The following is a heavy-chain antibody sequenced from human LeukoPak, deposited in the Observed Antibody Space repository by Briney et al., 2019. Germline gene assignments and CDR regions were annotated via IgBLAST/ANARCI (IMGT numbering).Heavy chain of an antibody. Sequence: SETLSLTCAVYGGSFSGYYWSWVRQPPGKGLEWIGEISHSGSTNYNPSLKSRVTISVDTSKNQFSLKLSSVTAADTAVYYCARGGSRPRFLEVNWFDPWGQGTLVTVSS. CDR3: ARGGSRPRFLEVNWFDP. D-gene: IGHD3-3*01. V-gene: IGHV4-34*01. CDR1: GGSFSGYY. J-gene: IGHJ5*02. CDR2: ISHSGST.